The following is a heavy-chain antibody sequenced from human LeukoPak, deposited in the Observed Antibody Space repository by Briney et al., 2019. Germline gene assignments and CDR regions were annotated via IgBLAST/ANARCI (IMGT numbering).Heavy chain of an antibody. CDR3: ARDQGLTAPPPYGLDV. V-gene: IGHV1-69*04. D-gene: IGHD5-18*01. CDR1: GGTFSSSA. CDR2: IIPVLNIT. Sequence: VASVKVSCKTSGGTFSSSAITWVRQAPGQGLEWMARIIPVLNITSYAQKFQGRVTITADTSTSTVYMELRSLRSEETAVYYCARDQGLTAPPPYGLDVWGQGTTVTVSS. J-gene: IGHJ6*02.